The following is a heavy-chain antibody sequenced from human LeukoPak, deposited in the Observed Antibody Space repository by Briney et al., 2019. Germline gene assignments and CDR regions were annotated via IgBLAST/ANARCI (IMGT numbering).Heavy chain of an antibody. CDR3: AKDQNAIAVAFNY. D-gene: IGHD6-19*01. V-gene: IGHV3-9*01. CDR2: ISWNSGTI. J-gene: IGHJ4*02. CDR1: GFTFDDYA. Sequence: GASLRLSCAASGFTFDDYAMHWVRQAPGKGLEWVSGISWNSGTIGYADSVKGRFTISRDNAKNSLYLQMNSLRAEDTALYYCAKDQNAIAVAFNYWGQGTLVTVSS.